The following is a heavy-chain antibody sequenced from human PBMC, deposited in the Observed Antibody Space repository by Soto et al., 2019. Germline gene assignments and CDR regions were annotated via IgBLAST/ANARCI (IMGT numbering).Heavy chain of an antibody. J-gene: IGHJ4*02. Sequence: GGSLRLSCAASGFTFSSYSMNWVRQAPGKGLEWVGRIKSKTDGGTTDYAAPVKGRFTISRDDSKNTLYLQMNSLKTEDTAVYYCTTDKYSRSYGYFDYWGQGTLVTVSS. CDR3: TTDKYSRSYGYFDY. D-gene: IGHD1-26*01. CDR1: GFTFSSYS. V-gene: IGHV3-15*07. CDR2: IKSKTDGGTT.